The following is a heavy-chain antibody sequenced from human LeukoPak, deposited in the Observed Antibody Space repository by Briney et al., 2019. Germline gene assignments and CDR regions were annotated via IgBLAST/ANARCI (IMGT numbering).Heavy chain of an antibody. D-gene: IGHD5-12*01. CDR3: TTEGWLLTSQRYYFDY. V-gene: IGHV3-15*01. Sequence: PGGSLRLSCAASGFTFSNAWMSWVRQAPGKGLEWVGRIKSKTDGGTTDYAAPVKGRLTISRDDSKNTLYLQMNSLKTEDTAVYYCTTEGWLLTSQRYYFDYWGQGTLVTVSS. CDR1: GFTFSNAW. J-gene: IGHJ4*02. CDR2: IKSKTDGGTT.